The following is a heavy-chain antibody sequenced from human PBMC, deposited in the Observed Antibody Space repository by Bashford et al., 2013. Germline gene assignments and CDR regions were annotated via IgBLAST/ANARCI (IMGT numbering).Heavy chain of an antibody. CDR2: INPYSGGT. D-gene: IGHD3-9*01. CDR3: ARVAYDILTGYKGTFDY. V-gene: IGHV1-2*02. CDR1: GYTFTGYY. J-gene: IGHJ4*02. Sequence: ASVKVSCKASGYTFTGYYIHWVRQAPGQGLEWMGWINPYSGGTNFAQKFQGRVTMTRDTSINTEYMELSRLRSDDTAVYYCARVAYDILTGYKGTFDYWGQGTLVTVSS.